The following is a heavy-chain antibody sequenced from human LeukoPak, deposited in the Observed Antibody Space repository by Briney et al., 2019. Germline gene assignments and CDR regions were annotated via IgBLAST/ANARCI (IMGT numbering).Heavy chain of an antibody. CDR1: GGSISSSSYY. CDR3: ARVEGYYDSSGYYIVWFDP. Sequence: SETLSLTCTVSGGSISSSSYYWGWIRQPPGKGLEWIGSIYYSGSTYYNPSLKSRVTISVDTSKNQFSLKLSSVTAADTAVYYCARVEGYYDSSGYYIVWFDPWGQGTLVTVSS. V-gene: IGHV4-39*07. D-gene: IGHD3-22*01. J-gene: IGHJ5*02. CDR2: IYYSGST.